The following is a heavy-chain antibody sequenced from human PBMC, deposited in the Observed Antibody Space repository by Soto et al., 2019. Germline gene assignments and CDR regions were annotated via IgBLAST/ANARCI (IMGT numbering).Heavy chain of an antibody. CDR1: GFTFSSYG. Sequence: GGSLRLSCAASGFTFSSYGMHWVRQAPGKGLEWVAVISYDGSNKYYADSVKGRFTISRDNSKNTLYLQMNSLRAEDTAVYYCAKVRLRFLEWLSWTDYWGQGTLVTVSS. V-gene: IGHV3-30*18. CDR2: ISYDGSNK. D-gene: IGHD3-3*01. CDR3: AKVRLRFLEWLSWTDY. J-gene: IGHJ4*02.